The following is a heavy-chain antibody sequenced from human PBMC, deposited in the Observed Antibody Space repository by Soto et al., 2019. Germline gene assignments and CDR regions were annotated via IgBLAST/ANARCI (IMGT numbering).Heavy chain of an antibody. Sequence: LRRSCAASGFSFGSYALSWVRQAPGKGLEWVSTISGSDGKTFYADSVKGRFSISRDTSQSTLYLQMNSLRADDTAMYYCARWSYLDYWGQGTRVTVSS. V-gene: IGHV3-23*01. J-gene: IGHJ4*02. CDR3: ARWSYLDY. CDR1: GFSFGSYA. D-gene: IGHD3-3*01. CDR2: ISGSDGKT.